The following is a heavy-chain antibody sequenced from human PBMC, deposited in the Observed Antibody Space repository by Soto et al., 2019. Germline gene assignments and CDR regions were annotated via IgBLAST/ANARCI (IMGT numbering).Heavy chain of an antibody. CDR3: VHRHYYGSGSLDVDL. J-gene: IGHJ6*02. V-gene: IGHV2-5*02. Sequence: QITLKESGPTLVRPTETLTLTCSFSGFSFSTTGMGVGWVRQPPGEALEWLALLYWADDKRYSPSLKSRLTTATDTSKNPVVLIMTSMDVVDTATYYCVHRHYYGSGSLDVDLWGQGITVTVSS. CDR2: LYWADDK. D-gene: IGHD3-10*01. CDR1: GFSFSTTGMG.